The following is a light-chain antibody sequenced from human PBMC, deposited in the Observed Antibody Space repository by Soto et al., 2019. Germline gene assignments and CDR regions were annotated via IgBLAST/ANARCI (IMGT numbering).Light chain of an antibody. CDR2: GAS. CDR3: QQYGSSPFWT. V-gene: IGKV3-20*01. Sequence: EIVLTQSPVTLSASPGERATLFCRAIQSVTSNSLAWYQQKPGQAPRLLIYGASSRATGIPDRFSGSGSGTDFTLTISRLEPEDFAVYYCQQYGSSPFWTFGQGTKVDIK. J-gene: IGKJ1*01. CDR1: QSVTSNS.